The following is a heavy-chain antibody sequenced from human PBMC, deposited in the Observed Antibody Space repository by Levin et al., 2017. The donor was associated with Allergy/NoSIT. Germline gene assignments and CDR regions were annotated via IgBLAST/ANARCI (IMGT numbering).Heavy chain of an antibody. CDR1: GGSISSGGYS. D-gene: IGHD5-18*01. CDR3: ARVAGYSYGYYFDY. V-gene: IGHV4-30-2*01. CDR2: IYLSGST. J-gene: IGHJ4*02. Sequence: SQTLSLTCAVSGGSISSGGYSWSWIRQPPGKGLEWIGNIYLSGSTYYNPSFKSRVTISVDRSKNQFSLNLSSVTAADTAVYYCARVAGYSYGYYFDYWGQGTLVTVSS.